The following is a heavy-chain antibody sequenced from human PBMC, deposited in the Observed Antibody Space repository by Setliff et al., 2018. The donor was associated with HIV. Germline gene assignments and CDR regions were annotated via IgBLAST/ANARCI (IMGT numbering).Heavy chain of an antibody. CDR3: ARYFDWFSYGMDV. V-gene: IGHV4-39*07. D-gene: IGHD3-9*01. J-gene: IGHJ6*02. Sequence: SETLSLTCTVSGGSISSSSYYWGWIRQPPGKGLEWIGSIYYSGSTYYNPSLKSRVTISVDTSKNQFSLKLSSVTAADTAVYYCARYFDWFSYGMDVRGQGTLVTVSS. CDR1: GGSISSSSYY. CDR2: IYYSGST.